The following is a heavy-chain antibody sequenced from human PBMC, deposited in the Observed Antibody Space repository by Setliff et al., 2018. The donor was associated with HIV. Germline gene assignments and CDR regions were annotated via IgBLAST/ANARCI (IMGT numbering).Heavy chain of an antibody. CDR3: VKGGMTNAAFNI. Sequence: GSLRLSCVASGFTFSISGTHWVRQAPGKGLEWVTYIEYDESNKRYADNVKGRFTISRDNSKNTLYLQMNSLRLEDTALYYCVKGGMTNAAFNIWGPGTMVTVSS. D-gene: IGHD3-16*01. J-gene: IGHJ3*02. V-gene: IGHV3-30*02. CDR1: GFTFSISG. CDR2: IEYDESNK.